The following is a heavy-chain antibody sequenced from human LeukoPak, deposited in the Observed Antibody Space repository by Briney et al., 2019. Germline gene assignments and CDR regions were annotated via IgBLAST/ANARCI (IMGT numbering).Heavy chain of an antibody. CDR3: ARDLTIRYYYYGMDV. V-gene: IGHV4-31*03. CDR1: GGSISSGGYY. CDR2: IYYSGST. Sequence: SETLSPTCTVSGGSISSGGYYWSWIRQHPGKGLEWIGYIYYSGSTYYNPSLKSRVTISVDTSKNQFSLKLSSVTAADTAVYYCARDLTIRYYYYGMDVWGQGTTVTVSS. D-gene: IGHD1/OR15-1a*01. J-gene: IGHJ6*02.